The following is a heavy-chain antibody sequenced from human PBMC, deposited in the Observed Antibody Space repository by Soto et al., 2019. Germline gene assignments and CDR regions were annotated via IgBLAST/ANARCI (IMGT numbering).Heavy chain of an antibody. J-gene: IGHJ4*02. CDR2: ISGYNGNT. D-gene: IGHD3-22*01. Sequence: QVQLVQSGAEVKKPGASVKVSCKASGYTFTIYGISWVRQAPGQGLEWMGWISGYNGNTDYAQNLQDRVTLTTDASTSSVYMELRSLRSDDTAVYYWARVDYYDRSGYYGYWGQGTLITVSS. CDR1: GYTFTIYG. V-gene: IGHV1-18*04. CDR3: ARVDYYDRSGYYGY.